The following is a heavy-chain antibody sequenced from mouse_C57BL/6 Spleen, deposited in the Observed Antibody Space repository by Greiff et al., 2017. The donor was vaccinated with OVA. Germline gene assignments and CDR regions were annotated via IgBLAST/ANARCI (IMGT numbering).Heavy chain of an antibody. J-gene: IGHJ1*03. CDR3: ARNDYDGYYWFDV. D-gene: IGHD2-3*01. Sequence: VQLQQSGPELVKPGASVKISCKASGYTFTDYYMNWVKQSHGKSLEWIGDINPNNGGTSYNQKFKGKATLTVDKSSSTAYMELRSLTSEDSAVYYCARNDYDGYYWFDVWGTGTTVTVSS. V-gene: IGHV1-26*01. CDR1: GYTFTDYY. CDR2: INPNNGGT.